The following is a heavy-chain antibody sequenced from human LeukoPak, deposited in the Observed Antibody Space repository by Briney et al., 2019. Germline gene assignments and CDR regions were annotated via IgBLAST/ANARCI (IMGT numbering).Heavy chain of an antibody. CDR2: INHSGST. D-gene: IGHD5-18*01. CDR1: GGSFSGYY. V-gene: IGHV4-34*01. Sequence: SETLSLTCAVYGGSFSGYYWSWIRQPPGKGLEWIGEINHSGSTNYNPSLESRVTISVDTSKNQFSLKLSSVTAADTAVYYCARGLGTAMTFDYWGQGTLVTVSS. CDR3: ARGLGTAMTFDY. J-gene: IGHJ4*02.